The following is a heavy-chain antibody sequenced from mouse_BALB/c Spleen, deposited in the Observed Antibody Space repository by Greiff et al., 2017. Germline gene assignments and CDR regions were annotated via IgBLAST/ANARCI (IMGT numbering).Heavy chain of an antibody. J-gene: IGHJ1*01. Sequence: QVQLQQSGAELAKPGASVKMSCKASGYTFTSYWMHWVKQRPGQGLEWIGYINPSTGYTEYNQKFKDKATLTADKSSSTAYMQLSSLTSEDSAVYYCGRYLYWYFDVWGAGTTVTVSS. CDR1: GYTFTSYW. CDR3: GRYLYWYFDV. CDR2: INPSTGYT. V-gene: IGHV1-7*01.